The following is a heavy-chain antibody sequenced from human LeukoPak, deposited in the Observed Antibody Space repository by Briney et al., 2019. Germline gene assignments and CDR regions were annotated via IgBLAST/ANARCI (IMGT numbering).Heavy chain of an antibody. V-gene: IGHV1-2*02. D-gene: IGHD3/OR15-3a*01. CDR1: GYTFTGKF. CDR3: ARDREGLAYFDY. CDR2: IDPNSGGT. J-gene: IGHJ4*02. Sequence: GASVKVSCKASGYTFTGKFIHWVRQAPGQGLEWMGWIDPNSGGTDYAQKFRGRVTMTRDTSTSTAYMDLSSLISVDTAVYYCARDREGLAYFDYWGQGTLVTVSS.